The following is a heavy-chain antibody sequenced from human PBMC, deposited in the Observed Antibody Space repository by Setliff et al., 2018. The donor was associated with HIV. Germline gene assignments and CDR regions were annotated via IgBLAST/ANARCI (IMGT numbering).Heavy chain of an antibody. CDR1: GGSISSNSYY. J-gene: IGHJ5*02. D-gene: IGHD2-21*01. V-gene: IGHV4-39*07. CDR2: IYHSGRT. CDR3: ARGGRDGIA. Sequence: SETLSLTCTVSGGSISSNSYYWGWIRQPPGKGLEWIGSIYHSGRTYYNPSLKSRVTISVDTSKNQFSLKLTSVTAADTAVYYCARGGRDGIAWGQGTLVTVSS.